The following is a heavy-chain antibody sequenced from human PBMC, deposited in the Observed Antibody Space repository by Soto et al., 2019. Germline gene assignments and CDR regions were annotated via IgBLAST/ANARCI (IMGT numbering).Heavy chain of an antibody. V-gene: IGHV3-23*01. J-gene: IGHJ4*02. D-gene: IGHD2-15*01. CDR2: ISGSGGST. CDR3: AKETLYCSGGSCYHFDY. CDR1: GFTFSSYA. Sequence: PGGSLRLSCAASGFTFSSYAMSWVRQAPGKGLEWVSAISGSGGSTYYADSVKGRFTISRDNSKNTLYLQMNSLRAEDTAVYYCAKETLYCSGGSCYHFDYWGQGTLVTVSS.